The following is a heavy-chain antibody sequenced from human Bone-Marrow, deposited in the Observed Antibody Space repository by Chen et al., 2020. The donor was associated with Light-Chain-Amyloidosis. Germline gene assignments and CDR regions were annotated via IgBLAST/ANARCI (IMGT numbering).Heavy chain of an antibody. V-gene: IGHV3-48*03. J-gene: IGHJ4*02. CDR2: ISAGGDSM. CDR1: EFTFTTYG. Sequence: QLVESGGSLVQPGGSLSPSGPASEFTFTTYGMNWVRQAPGKGLEWVSYISAGGDSMYYADSVKGRFTVSRDDARNSLFLQMNSLRAEDTAVYYCSRDAVAPGDTDYWGQGTLVTVSS. CDR3: SRDAVAPGDTDY. D-gene: IGHD1-1*01.